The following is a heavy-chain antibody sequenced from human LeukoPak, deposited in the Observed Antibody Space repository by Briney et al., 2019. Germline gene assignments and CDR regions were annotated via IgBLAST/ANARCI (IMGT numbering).Heavy chain of an antibody. CDR3: ARGSARYCSGGSCYWFDP. CDR2: IYYSGST. D-gene: IGHD2-15*01. Sequence: KPSETLSLTCTVSGGSISSYYWSWIRQHPGKGLEWIGYIYYSGSTYYNPSLKSRVTISVDTSKNQFSLKLSSVTAADTAVYYCARGSARYCSGGSCYWFDPWGQGTLVTVSS. V-gene: IGHV4-59*06. J-gene: IGHJ5*02. CDR1: GGSISSYY.